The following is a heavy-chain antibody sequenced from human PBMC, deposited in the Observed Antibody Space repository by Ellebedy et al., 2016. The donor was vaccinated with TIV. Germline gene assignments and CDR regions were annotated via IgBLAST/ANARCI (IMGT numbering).Heavy chain of an antibody. CDR1: GFSLNTRGMR. CDR2: MDWDDDK. D-gene: IGHD2-21*01. V-gene: IGHV2-70*04. Sequence: SGPTLVKPTQTLTLTCSFSGFSLNTRGMRVSWIRQPPGKALEWLARMDWDDDKFYSPSLKTRLTVSKDTSKNQVVLRMTNMDPVDTATYYCARDYCGGDGCQNWFDPWGQGTLVTVSS. J-gene: IGHJ5*02. CDR3: ARDYCGGDGCQNWFDP.